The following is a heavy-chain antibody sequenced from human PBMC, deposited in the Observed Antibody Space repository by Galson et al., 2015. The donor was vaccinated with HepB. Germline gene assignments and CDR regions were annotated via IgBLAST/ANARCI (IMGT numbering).Heavy chain of an antibody. Sequence: TLSLTCTVSGGSISSGGYYWSWIRQHPGKGLEWIGYIYYSGSTYYNPSLKSRVTISVDTSKNQFSLKLSSVTAADTAVYYCARGLKQALLWFGESSYRGRYYGMDVWGQGTTVTVSS. J-gene: IGHJ6*02. CDR2: IYYSGST. CDR1: GGSISSGGYY. CDR3: ARGLKQALLWFGESSYRGRYYGMDV. V-gene: IGHV4-31*03. D-gene: IGHD3-10*01.